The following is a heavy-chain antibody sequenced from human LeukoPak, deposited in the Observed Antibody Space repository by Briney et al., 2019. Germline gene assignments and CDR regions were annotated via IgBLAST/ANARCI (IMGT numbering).Heavy chain of an antibody. D-gene: IGHD5-24*01. CDR2: INHSGST. J-gene: IGHJ4*02. V-gene: IGHV4-34*01. CDR3: AREKPHRWVFDY. Sequence: SETLSLTCAVYGGSFSGYYWSWIRQPPGKGLEWIGEINHSGSTNYNPSLKSRVTISVDTSKNQFSLKLSSVTAADTAVYYCAREKPHRWVFDYWGQGTLVTVSS. CDR1: GGSFSGYY.